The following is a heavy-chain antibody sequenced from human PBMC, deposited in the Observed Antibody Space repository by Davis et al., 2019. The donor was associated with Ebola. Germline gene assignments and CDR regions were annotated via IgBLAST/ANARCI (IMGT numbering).Heavy chain of an antibody. Sequence: GESLKISCQSSGYNFSDYWIGWVRQMPGKGLEWMGIIFPTASDTRYRPSFQGQVTISADKSINTAFLQWSSLKASDTAMYYCASQGHNRGIDYWGQGTLVTVSS. CDR2: IFPTASDT. CDR3: ASQGHNRGIDY. CDR1: GYNFSDYW. D-gene: IGHD7-27*01. V-gene: IGHV5-51*01. J-gene: IGHJ4*02.